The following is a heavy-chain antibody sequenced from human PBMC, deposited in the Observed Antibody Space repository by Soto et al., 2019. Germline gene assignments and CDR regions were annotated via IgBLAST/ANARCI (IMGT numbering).Heavy chain of an antibody. D-gene: IGHD3-10*01. Sequence: SETLSLTCTVSGGSISSYYWSWIRQPPGKGLEWIGYIHDSESTTYNPSLKSRVTISVDTSKNQFSLKLSSVTAADTAVYYCARDVRLLVRDLPWYFDLWGRGTLVTVSS. CDR2: IHDSEST. J-gene: IGHJ2*01. CDR3: ARDVRLLVRDLPWYFDL. V-gene: IGHV4-59*01. CDR1: GGSISSYY.